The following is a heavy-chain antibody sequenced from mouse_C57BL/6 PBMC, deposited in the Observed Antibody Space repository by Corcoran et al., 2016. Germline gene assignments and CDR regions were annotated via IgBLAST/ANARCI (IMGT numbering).Heavy chain of an antibody. CDR3: ARSRGYYNCDY. D-gene: IGHD2-12*01. CDR2: INPNNGGT. V-gene: IGHV1-26*01. J-gene: IGHJ2*01. Sequence: EVQLQQSGPELVKPGASVKISCKASGYTFTDYYMNWVKQSHGKSLEWIGDINPNNGGTSYNQKFKGKATLTVDKSSSTAYMELRSLTSEDSAVYYCARSRGYYNCDYWGQGTTLTVSS. CDR1: GYTFTDYY.